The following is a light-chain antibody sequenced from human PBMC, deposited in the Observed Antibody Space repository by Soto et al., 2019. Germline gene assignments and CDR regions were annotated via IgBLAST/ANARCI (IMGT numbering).Light chain of an antibody. CDR3: QTWGTGTVV. Sequence: QSVLTQSPSASASLGASVKLTCTLSSGHSSYAIAWHQQQPEKGPRYLMKLNSDGSHSKGDGLPDRFSGSSSGAERYLTISILQSEDEADYYCQTWGTGTVVFGGGTKLTVL. J-gene: IGLJ2*01. CDR2: LNSDGSH. V-gene: IGLV4-69*01. CDR1: SGHSSYA.